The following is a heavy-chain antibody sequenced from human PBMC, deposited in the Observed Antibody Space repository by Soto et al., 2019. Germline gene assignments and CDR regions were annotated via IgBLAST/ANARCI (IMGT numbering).Heavy chain of an antibody. Sequence: SETLSHPSPLSVVSIRSSRSYWVWFRQPPGKGLEWIGTIYYSGSIYYNPSLKSRVTMSIDTSKNQFSLNLSSVTAPDTAVYYCARRERAAGTDWWFDPWGQGTLVT. CDR2: IYYSGSI. V-gene: IGHV4-39*01. J-gene: IGHJ5*02. CDR1: VVSIRSSRSY. CDR3: ARRERAAGTDWWFDP. D-gene: IGHD6-13*01.